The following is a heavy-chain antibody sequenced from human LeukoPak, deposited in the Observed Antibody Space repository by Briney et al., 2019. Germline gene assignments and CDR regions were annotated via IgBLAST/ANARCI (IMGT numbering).Heavy chain of an antibody. J-gene: IGHJ4*02. CDR3: ARDGGSSWYVLDY. D-gene: IGHD6-13*01. CDR1: GYTFTGYY. CDR2: INPNSGGT. V-gene: IGHV1-2*02. Sequence: ASVKVSCKASGYTFTGYYMHWVRQAPGQGLEWMGWINPNSGGTNYAQKFQGRVTMTRDTSISTAYMELSRLRSVDTAVYYCARDGGSSWYVLDYWGQGTLVTVSS.